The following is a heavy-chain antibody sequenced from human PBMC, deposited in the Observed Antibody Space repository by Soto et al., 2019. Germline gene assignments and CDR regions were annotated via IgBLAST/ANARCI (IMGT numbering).Heavy chain of an antibody. CDR1: GFTFGDYA. J-gene: IGHJ6*02. CDR3: TRDGLLWFGELSPYYYYGMDV. Sequence: GGSLRVSCTASGFTFGDYAMSWVRQAPGKGLEWVGFIRSKAYGGTTEYAASVKGRFTISRDDSKSIAYLQMNSLKTEDTAVYYCTRDGLLWFGELSPYYYYGMDVWGQGTTVTVSS. CDR2: IRSKAYGGTT. D-gene: IGHD3-10*01. V-gene: IGHV3-49*04.